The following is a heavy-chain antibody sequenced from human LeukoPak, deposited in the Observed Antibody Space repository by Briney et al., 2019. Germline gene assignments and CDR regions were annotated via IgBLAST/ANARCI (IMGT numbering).Heavy chain of an antibody. D-gene: IGHD1-1*01. CDR1: GGTFSSYA. CDR2: ISAYNGNT. V-gene: IGHV1-18*01. CDR3: ARGVEPRDYFDY. J-gene: IGHJ4*02. Sequence: GASVKVSCKASGGTFSSYAISWVRQAPGQGLEWMGWISAYNGNTNYAQKLQGRVTMTTDTSTSTAYMELRSLRSDDTAVYYCARGVEPRDYFDYWGQGTLVTVSS.